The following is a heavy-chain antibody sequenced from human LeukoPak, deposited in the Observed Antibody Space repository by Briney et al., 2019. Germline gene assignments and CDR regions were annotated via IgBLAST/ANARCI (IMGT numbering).Heavy chain of an antibody. J-gene: IGHJ6*02. D-gene: IGHD2-15*01. CDR2: ISSSSSTI. Sequence: PGGSLRLSCAASGFTFSSYSMNWVRQAPGKGLKWVSYISSSSSTIYYADSVKGRFTISRDNAKNPLYLQMNSLRAEDTAVYYCARDRQLLHGMDVWGQGTTVTVSS. V-gene: IGHV3-48*01. CDR3: ARDRQLLHGMDV. CDR1: GFTFSSYS.